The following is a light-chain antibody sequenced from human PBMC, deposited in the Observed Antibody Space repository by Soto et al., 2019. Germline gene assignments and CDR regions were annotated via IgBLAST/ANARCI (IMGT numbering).Light chain of an antibody. V-gene: IGKV1-17*03. CDR1: QDINNY. J-gene: IGKJ4*01. Sequence: DIQMTQSPSAMSASVGDRVTITCRASQDINNYLVWFQQKPGTVPKRLIYAASSLQSGVPSRFSGSRSGTEFTLTISRLPPEDFATYYCLQHNSYPLTFGGGSKVEI. CDR2: AAS. CDR3: LQHNSYPLT.